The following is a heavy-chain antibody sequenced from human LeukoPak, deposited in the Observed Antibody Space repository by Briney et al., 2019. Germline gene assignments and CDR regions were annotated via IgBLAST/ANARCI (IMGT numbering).Heavy chain of an antibody. CDR2: IYSGGST. Sequence: PGGSLRLSCAASGSTVSSNYMSWVRQAPGKGLEWVSVIYSGGSTYYADSVKGRFTISRDNSKNTLYLQMNSLRAEDTAVYYCASWNYYDSSGLNWFDPWGQGTLVTVSS. J-gene: IGHJ5*02. V-gene: IGHV3-66*01. CDR1: GSTVSSNY. D-gene: IGHD3-22*01. CDR3: ASWNYYDSSGLNWFDP.